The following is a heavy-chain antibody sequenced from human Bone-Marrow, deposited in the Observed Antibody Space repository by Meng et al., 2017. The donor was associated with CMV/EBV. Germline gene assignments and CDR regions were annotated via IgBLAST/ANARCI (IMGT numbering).Heavy chain of an antibody. Sequence: GESLKISCAAFGFTSSNAWMSWVRQAPGKGLEWVGRIKSKTDGGTTDYAAPVKGRFTISRDDSKNTLYLQMNSLKTEDTAVYYSTTGKNVLLWSGESETIDYWGQGTLVTVSS. D-gene: IGHD3-10*01. CDR3: TTGKNVLLWSGESETIDY. CDR1: GFTSSNAW. CDR2: IKSKTDGGTT. J-gene: IGHJ4*02. V-gene: IGHV3-15*01.